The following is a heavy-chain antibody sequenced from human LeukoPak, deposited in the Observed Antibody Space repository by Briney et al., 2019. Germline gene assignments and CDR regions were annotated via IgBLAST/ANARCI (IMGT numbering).Heavy chain of an antibody. CDR1: GLTFKAYS. CDR3: ARDGRLTPFEY. V-gene: IGHV3-21*04. CDR2: ISSSSAYI. J-gene: IGHJ4*02. D-gene: IGHD2-15*01. Sequence: GGSLRLFCAASGLTFKAYSMIWVRQAPGKGLEWVSSISSSSAYIHYADSVEGRFTVSRDNAKNSLYLHFNSLRIEDTAVYHYARDGRLTPFEYWGQGTLVTVSS.